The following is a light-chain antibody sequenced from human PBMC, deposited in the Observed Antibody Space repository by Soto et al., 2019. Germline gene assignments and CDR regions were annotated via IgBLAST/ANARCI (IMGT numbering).Light chain of an antibody. CDR3: AAWDDSLSGVV. V-gene: IGLV1-47*01. CDR1: SSNFGRND. CDR2: RNY. Sequence: QPVLTQPPSASGAPGQRVTISCSGSSSNFGRNDVYWYQHLPGTTPKLLIYRNYLRPSGVPDRFSGFKSGTSASLAISGLRSEDESDYYCAAWDDSLSGVVFGGGTKLTVL. J-gene: IGLJ2*01.